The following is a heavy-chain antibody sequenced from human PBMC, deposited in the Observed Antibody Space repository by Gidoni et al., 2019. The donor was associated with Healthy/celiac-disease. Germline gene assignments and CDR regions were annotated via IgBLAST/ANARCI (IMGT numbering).Heavy chain of an antibody. D-gene: IGHD5-12*01. CDR1: GYTFTGYY. V-gene: IGHV1-2*06. CDR2: INPNSGGT. CDR3: ARDGDEWLRSRNWYFDL. Sequence: QVQLVQSGAEVKKPGASVKVSCKASGYTFTGYYMHWVRQAPGQGLEWMGRINPNSGGTNYAQKFQGRVTMTRDTSISTAYMELSRLRSDDTAVYYCARDGDEWLRSRNWYFDLWGRGTLVTVSS. J-gene: IGHJ2*01.